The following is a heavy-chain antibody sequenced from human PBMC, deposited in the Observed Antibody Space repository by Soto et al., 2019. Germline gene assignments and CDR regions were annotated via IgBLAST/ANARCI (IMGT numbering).Heavy chain of an antibody. V-gene: IGHV3-48*01. D-gene: IGHD3-10*01. Sequence: GGSLRLSCAASGFTFSSYSMNWVRQAPGKGLEWVSYISSSSSTIYYADSVKGRFTISRDNAKNSLYLQMNSLRAEDTAVYYCARVQVTMVRGVGLSGEKYFQHWGQGTLVTVSS. J-gene: IGHJ1*01. CDR1: GFTFSSYS. CDR2: ISSSSSTI. CDR3: ARVQVTMVRGVGLSGEKYFQH.